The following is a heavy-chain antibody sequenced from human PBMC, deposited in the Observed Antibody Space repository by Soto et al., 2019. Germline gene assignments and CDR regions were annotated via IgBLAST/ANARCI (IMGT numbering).Heavy chain of an antibody. CDR1: GDSISSFY. D-gene: IGHD2-15*01. CDR3: VRDCSGGGCYSDYGMDV. CDR2: LSVSGST. J-gene: IGHJ6*02. Sequence: QVQLQESGPGLVKPSETLSLTCTVSGDSISSFYWSWIRQTAGKGLDWLGRLSVSGSTDYNPPLKSGVSMSVDRSKNQFSLKLNSVTAADTAVYYCVRDCSGGGCYSDYGMDVWGQGTTVTVSS. V-gene: IGHV4-4*07.